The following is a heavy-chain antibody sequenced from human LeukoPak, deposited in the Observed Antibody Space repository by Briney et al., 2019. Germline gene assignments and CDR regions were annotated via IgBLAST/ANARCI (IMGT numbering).Heavy chain of an antibody. J-gene: IGHJ4*02. D-gene: IGHD3-3*01. CDR2: IYYSGSS. CDR1: GGSISSYY. V-gene: IGHV4-59*01. CDR3: ARLHWSGYFDY. Sequence: PSETLSLTCTVSGGSISSYYWSWIRQPPGKGLEWIGYIYYSGSSNYNPSLKSRVTISVDTSKNQFSLKLSSVTAADTAVYYCARLHWSGYFDYWGQGTLVTVSS.